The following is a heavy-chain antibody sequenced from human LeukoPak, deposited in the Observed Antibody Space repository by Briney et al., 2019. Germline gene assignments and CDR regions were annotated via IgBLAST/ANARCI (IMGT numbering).Heavy chain of an antibody. CDR2: INPTSGGT. CDR3: ARVFKYYDTSGYYT. D-gene: IGHD3-22*01. Sequence: APVNVSRKASGYTFTGYFLHWVRQAPGQGLERMGWINPTSGGTTIAQKYHGRGTMTRDTSISTAYMELSRLRSDDTAVYDCARVFKYYDTSGYYTWGQGTLVTVSS. V-gene: IGHV1-2*02. J-gene: IGHJ5*02. CDR1: GYTFTGYF.